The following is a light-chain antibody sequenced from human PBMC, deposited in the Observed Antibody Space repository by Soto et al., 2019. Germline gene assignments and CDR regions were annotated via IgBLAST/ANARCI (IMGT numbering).Light chain of an antibody. Sequence: EIVLTQSPGTLSLSPGERATLSCRASQSVSSNYLAWYQQKPGQAPRFLIYGASSRASGIPDRFSGSGSGTDFTLTISRLEPEDFAVYYCHPDGSLPPGTFGQGTKVEIQ. J-gene: IGKJ1*01. V-gene: IGKV3-20*01. CDR2: GAS. CDR3: HPDGSLPPGT. CDR1: QSVSSNY.